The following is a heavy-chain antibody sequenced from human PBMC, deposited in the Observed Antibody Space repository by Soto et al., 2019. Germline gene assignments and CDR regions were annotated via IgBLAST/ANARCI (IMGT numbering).Heavy chain of an antibody. CDR1: GGSISSSSYF. V-gene: IGHV4-39*01. CDR3: ARLKGSYWWLDY. CDR2: IYYSGTT. Sequence: SETLPLTCTVSGGSISSSSYFWGWIRQPPGKGLEWIGSIYYSGTTYYNPSLKSRVTISGDTSKNQFSLKLSSVTAADTAVYYCARLKGSYWWLDYWGQGTLVTVSS. D-gene: IGHD3-10*01. J-gene: IGHJ4*02.